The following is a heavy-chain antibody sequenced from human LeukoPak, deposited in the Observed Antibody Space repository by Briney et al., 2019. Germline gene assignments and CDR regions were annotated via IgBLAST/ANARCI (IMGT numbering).Heavy chain of an antibody. CDR2: IIPILGIA. V-gene: IGHV1-69*04. D-gene: IGHD5-18*01. CDR1: GGTFSSYA. Sequence: GASVKVSCKASGGTFSSYAISWVRPAPGQGLEWMGRIIPILGIANYAQKFQGRVTITADKSTSTAYMELSSLRSEDTAVYYCALYSYGYDAFDIWGQGTMVTVSS. CDR3: ALYSYGYDAFDI. J-gene: IGHJ3*02.